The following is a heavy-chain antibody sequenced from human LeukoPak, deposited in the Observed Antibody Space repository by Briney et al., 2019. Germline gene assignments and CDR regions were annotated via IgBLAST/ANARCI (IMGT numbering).Heavy chain of an antibody. Sequence: SSVTVSCKASGGTFSSYAISWVRQAPGQGHEWMGGIIPIFGTAHYVQKFQGRVTLNADGPTRTPSMELRSLRSEDTAVYYCARSFLGGVVTYNWFDPWGQGTLVTVSS. CDR1: GGTFSSYA. D-gene: IGHD3-3*01. CDR3: ARSFLGGVVTYNWFDP. V-gene: IGHV1-69*01. CDR2: IIPIFGTA. J-gene: IGHJ5*02.